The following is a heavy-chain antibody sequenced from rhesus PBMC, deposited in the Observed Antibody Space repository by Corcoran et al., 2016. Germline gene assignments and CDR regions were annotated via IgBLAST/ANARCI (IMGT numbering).Heavy chain of an antibody. J-gene: IGHJ4*01. Sequence: QVQLQESGPGLVKPSETLSLTCAVSGGSISSSNWWSWIRQPPGKGLEWIGYISGSSCSTYYNPSLKSRVTISTDTSKNQFSLKLSSVTAADTAVYYCASGDTATALYYFDYWGQGVLVTVSS. CDR2: ISGSSCST. CDR3: ASGDTATALYYFDY. CDR1: GGSISSSNW. V-gene: IGHV4-65*01. D-gene: IGHD5-12*01.